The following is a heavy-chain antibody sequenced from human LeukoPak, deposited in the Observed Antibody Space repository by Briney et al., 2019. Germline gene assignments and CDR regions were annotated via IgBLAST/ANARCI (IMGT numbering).Heavy chain of an antibody. Sequence: ASVKVSCKASGFTFTSSAVQWVRQARGQRLEWIGWIVVGSGNTNYAQKFQERVTITRDMSTSTAYMELSSLRSDDTAVYYCAKEYGSSWYAQNPRGRYMDVWGRGTTVTVSS. D-gene: IGHD6-13*01. CDR2: IVVGSGNT. J-gene: IGHJ6*03. CDR1: GFTFTSSA. V-gene: IGHV1-58*01. CDR3: AKEYGSSWYAQNPRGRYMDV.